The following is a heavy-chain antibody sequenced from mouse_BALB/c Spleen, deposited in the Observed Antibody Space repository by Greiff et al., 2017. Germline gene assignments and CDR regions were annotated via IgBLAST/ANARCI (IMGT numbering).Heavy chain of an antibody. CDR1: GFTFSSYG. Sequence: EVQRVESGGDLVKPGGSLKLSCAASGFTFSSYGMSWVRQTPDKRLEWVATISSGGSYTYYPDSVKGRFTISRDNAKNTLYLQMSSLKSEDTAMYYCARLYYDYEGYFDVWGAGTTVTVSS. D-gene: IGHD2-4*01. CDR2: ISSGGSYT. CDR3: ARLYYDYEGYFDV. J-gene: IGHJ1*01. V-gene: IGHV5-6*01.